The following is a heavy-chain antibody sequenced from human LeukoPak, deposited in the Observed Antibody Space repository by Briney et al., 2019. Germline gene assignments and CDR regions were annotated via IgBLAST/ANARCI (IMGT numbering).Heavy chain of an antibody. CDR2: IYPGDSDT. D-gene: IGHD3-10*01. Sequence: GESLKISCKGSGYTFTDYWIGWVRQMPGKGLEWMGIIYPGDSDTKYNPSFQGQVTISADKSINMAFLQWSSLKASDTAMYYCARHDRFGELLTDYWGQGTLVTVSS. CDR3: ARHDRFGELLTDY. CDR1: GYTFTDYW. J-gene: IGHJ4*02. V-gene: IGHV5-51*01.